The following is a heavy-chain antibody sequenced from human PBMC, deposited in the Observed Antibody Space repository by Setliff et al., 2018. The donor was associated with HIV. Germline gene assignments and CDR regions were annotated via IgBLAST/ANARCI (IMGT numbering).Heavy chain of an antibody. CDR2: INAGDDNT. D-gene: IGHD6-19*01. CDR1: GYTFSTNA. Sequence: GPVKVSCKAFGYTFSTNAIHWVRQAPGQRLEWMGYINAGDDNTRYSEKFQGRVTITRDTSENTAYMELGSLRSEDTAVYYCARGSCSGCYLSDYWGLGTLVTVSS. CDR3: ARGSCSGCYLSDY. J-gene: IGHJ4*02. V-gene: IGHV1-3*01.